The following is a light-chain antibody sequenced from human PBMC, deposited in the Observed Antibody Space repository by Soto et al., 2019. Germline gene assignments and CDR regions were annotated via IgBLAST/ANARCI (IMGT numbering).Light chain of an antibody. Sequence: DIVMTQTPLSLPVAPGQPASISCKSSQSLLQSDGKTYLYWYLKKTGQSPQVLIYEVNSRFSGVPERFSGSGSGTEFTLTINRLEPEDFAVYYCQQYGNSPITFGQGTRLEIK. J-gene: IGKJ5*01. CDR3: QQYGNSPIT. V-gene: IGKV2-29*01. CDR1: QSLLQSDGKTY. CDR2: EVN.